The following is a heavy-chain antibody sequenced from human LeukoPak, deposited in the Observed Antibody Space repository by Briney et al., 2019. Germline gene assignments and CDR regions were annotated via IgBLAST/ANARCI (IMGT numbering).Heavy chain of an antibody. Sequence: PSETLSLTCTVSGGSISSGGYYWGWIRQPPGKGLEWIGNIYYSGSTYYNPSLKSRVTISVDTSKNQFSLKLSSVTAADTAVYYCARDPKGRYFDWTLPNAFDIWGQGTMVTVSS. V-gene: IGHV4-39*07. CDR2: IYYSGST. CDR1: GGSISSGGYY. J-gene: IGHJ3*02. D-gene: IGHD3-9*01. CDR3: ARDPKGRYFDWTLPNAFDI.